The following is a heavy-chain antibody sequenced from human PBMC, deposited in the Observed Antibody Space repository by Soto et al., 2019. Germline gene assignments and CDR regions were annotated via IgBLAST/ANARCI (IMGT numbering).Heavy chain of an antibody. V-gene: IGHV1-69*04. D-gene: IGHD3-10*01. Sequence: SVKVSCKASGGTFSSYTISWVRQAPGQGLEWMGRIIPILGIANYEKKFQARATITADKSTSTAYMELSSLRSEDTAVFYCARDWVTMVLHTTYGMDVWGQGTTVTVSS. CDR2: IIPILGIA. J-gene: IGHJ6*02. CDR1: GGTFSSYT. CDR3: ARDWVTMVLHTTYGMDV.